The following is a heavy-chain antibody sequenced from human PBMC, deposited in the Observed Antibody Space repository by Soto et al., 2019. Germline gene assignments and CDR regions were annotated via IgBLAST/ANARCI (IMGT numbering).Heavy chain of an antibody. J-gene: IGHJ4*02. CDR2: INPSGGYT. D-gene: IGHD2-21*02. CDR3: ARGGGIVVVTAPYDQ. Sequence: ASVKVSCKASGYTFTSYCMNWVRQAPGQGLEWLGIINPSGGYTTYAQRFLGRVTMTSDTSTSTVHMELGSLTSEDTAVYYCARGGGIVVVTAPYDQWGQGTLVTVS. V-gene: IGHV1-46*03. CDR1: GYTFTSYC.